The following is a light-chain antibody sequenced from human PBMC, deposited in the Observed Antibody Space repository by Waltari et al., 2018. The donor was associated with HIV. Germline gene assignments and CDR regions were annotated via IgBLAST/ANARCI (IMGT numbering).Light chain of an antibody. V-gene: IGKV1-39*01. CDR1: QSISSY. CDR2: AAS. J-gene: IGKJ5*01. Sequence: DIQMTQSPSSLSASVGDRVTIPCRASQSISSYLNWYQQKPGEAPKVLIFAASTLQRGVPSRFSGSGSETDFTLTISSLQPEDFATYYCQQSYSPVITFGQGTRLENK. CDR3: QQSYSPVIT.